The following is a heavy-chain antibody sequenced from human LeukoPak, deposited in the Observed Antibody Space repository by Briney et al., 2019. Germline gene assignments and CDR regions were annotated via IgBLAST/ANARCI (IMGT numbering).Heavy chain of an antibody. Sequence: GGSLRLSCAASGFTFSNYWMHWVRQAPGKGLEWVSYISSSGSTIYYADSVKGRFTISRDNAKNPLYLQMNSLRAEDTAVYYCARDNPSYYDSSGYYYYYYYMDVWGKGTTVTISS. V-gene: IGHV3-48*04. CDR3: ARDNPSYYDSSGYYYYYYYMDV. J-gene: IGHJ6*03. CDR1: GFTFSNYW. D-gene: IGHD3-22*01. CDR2: ISSSGSTI.